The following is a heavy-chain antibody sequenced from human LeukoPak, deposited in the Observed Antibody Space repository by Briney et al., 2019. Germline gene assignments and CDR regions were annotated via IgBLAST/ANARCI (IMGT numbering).Heavy chain of an antibody. CDR1: GYTFTSYY. Sequence: ASVTVSCKASGYTFTSYYMHWVRQAPGQGLEWMGIINPSGGNTNYAQKFQGRVTMTRDTSTGTVYMELSSVRSEDTAVYYCAREMDGGDQDYWGQGTLVTVSS. D-gene: IGHD2-21*02. V-gene: IGHV1-46*03. J-gene: IGHJ4*02. CDR2: INPSGGNT. CDR3: AREMDGGDQDY.